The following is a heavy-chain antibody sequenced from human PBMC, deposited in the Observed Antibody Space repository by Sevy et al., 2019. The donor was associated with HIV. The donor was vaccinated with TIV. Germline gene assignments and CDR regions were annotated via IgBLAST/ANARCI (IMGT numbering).Heavy chain of an antibody. Sequence: LSLTCAASGFTFSSYVLSWVRQAPGKGLEWVSTISGSGGSTYYADSVKGRFSIFRDNSKNTMYLEMNSLRAEDTAVYYCAKEYTSGYSWGQGTLVTVSS. CDR3: AKEYTSGYS. D-gene: IGHD3-22*01. CDR2: ISGSGGST. J-gene: IGHJ4*02. CDR1: GFTFSSYV. V-gene: IGHV3-23*01.